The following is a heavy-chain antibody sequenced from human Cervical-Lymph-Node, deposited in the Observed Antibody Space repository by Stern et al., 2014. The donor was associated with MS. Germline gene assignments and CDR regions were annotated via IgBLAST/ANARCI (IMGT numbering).Heavy chain of an antibody. CDR3: AGEYSSSAMDY. J-gene: IGHJ4*02. Sequence: QVQLVQSGGGVVQPGGSLRLSCAASGFTFRNYAMHWVRQAPGKGLEGVAVTAYDESNKYYADFVKGRFTISRDNSKNTLYLQMNSLRTEDTAVYYCAGEYSSSAMDYWGQGTLVIVSS. CDR1: GFTFRNYA. CDR2: TAYDESNK. D-gene: IGHD3-22*01. V-gene: IGHV3-30*03.